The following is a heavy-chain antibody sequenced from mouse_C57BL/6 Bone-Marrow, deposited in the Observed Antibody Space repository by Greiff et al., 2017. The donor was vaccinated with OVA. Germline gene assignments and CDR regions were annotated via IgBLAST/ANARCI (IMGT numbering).Heavy chain of an antibody. V-gene: IGHV1-82*01. J-gene: IGHJ2*01. Sequence: VKLMESGPELVKPGASVKISCKASGYAFSSSWMNWVKQRPGKGLEWIGRIYPGDGDTNYNGKFKGKATLTADKSSSTAYMQLSSLTSEDSAVYFCARGGYGYGLDYWGQGTTLTVSS. CDR2: IYPGDGDT. CDR1: GYAFSSSW. D-gene: IGHD2-14*01. CDR3: ARGGYGYGLDY.